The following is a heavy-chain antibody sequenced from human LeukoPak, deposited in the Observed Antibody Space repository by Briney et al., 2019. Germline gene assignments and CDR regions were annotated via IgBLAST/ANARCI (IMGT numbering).Heavy chain of an antibody. D-gene: IGHD6-13*01. V-gene: IGHV4-59*13. CDR2: IYYSGST. CDR3: ARVVAVAVGYDAFDI. CDR1: GGSISSYY. J-gene: IGHJ3*02. Sequence: SETLSLTCTVPGGSISSYYWSWIRQPPEKGLEWIGYIYYSGSTTYNPSLKSRVTISVDTSKNQFSLKLSSVTAADTAVYYCARVVAVAVGYDAFDIWGQGTMVTVSS.